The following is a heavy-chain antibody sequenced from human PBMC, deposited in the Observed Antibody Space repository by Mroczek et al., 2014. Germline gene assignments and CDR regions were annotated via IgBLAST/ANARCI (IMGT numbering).Heavy chain of an antibody. Sequence: QVTLKESGPTLVKPTQTLTLTCTFSGFSLSTSGVGVGWIRQPPGKALEWLALIYWNDDKRYSPSLKSRLTITKDTSKNQAVLTMTNMDPVDTATYYCAHVVWVYSSSARDYFDYWGQGTLVTVSS. V-gene: IGHV2-5*01. CDR3: AHVVWVYSSSARDYFDY. J-gene: IGHJ4*02. D-gene: IGHD6-13*01. CDR2: IYWNDDK. CDR1: GFSLSTSGVG.